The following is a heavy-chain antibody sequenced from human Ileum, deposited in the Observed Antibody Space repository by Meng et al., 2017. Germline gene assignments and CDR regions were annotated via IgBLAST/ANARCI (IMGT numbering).Heavy chain of an antibody. CDR2: IYHRGST. D-gene: IGHD3-10*01. V-gene: IGHV4-59*01. J-gene: IGHJ3*01. Sequence: SETLSLTCTASGGPISNYYWSWIRQPPGKGLEWIGYIYHRGSTSYHPSLKSRVTISVNTSKDQFSLKLSSVTAADTAVYYCARTLINDAFDLWGQGTMVTVSS. CDR3: ARTLINDAFDL. CDR1: GGPISNYY.